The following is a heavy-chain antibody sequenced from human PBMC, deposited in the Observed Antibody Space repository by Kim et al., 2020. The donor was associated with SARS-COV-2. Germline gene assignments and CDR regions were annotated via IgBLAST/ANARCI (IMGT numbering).Heavy chain of an antibody. CDR2: IYHSGTT. J-gene: IGHJ3*01. Sequence: SETLSLTCIVSGYSISEGYYWGWIRQTPGQGLEWIGSIYHSGTTYYNPSLKSRVSLSVDTSKNQFSLKLSSVTAADTAKYYCARDAPVLRYFEAWGQGTMVTVSS. D-gene: IGHD3-9*01. V-gene: IGHV4-38-2*02. CDR1: GYSISEGYY. CDR3: ARDAPVLRYFEA.